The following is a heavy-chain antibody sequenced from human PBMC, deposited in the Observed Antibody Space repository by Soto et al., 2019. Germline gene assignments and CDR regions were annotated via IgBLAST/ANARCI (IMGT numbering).Heavy chain of an antibody. J-gene: IGHJ4*02. D-gene: IGHD1-26*01. CDR1: GVSVNSDDYY. V-gene: IGHV4-61*08. CDR3: AREYSNSPEAFDS. CDR2: IYSTGRT. Sequence: SLDTLSITCTFSGVSVNSDDYYWSWIRQPPGKGLEWIGYIYSTGRTNYNPSLMGRVTISLDTSRNQFSLKLSSVTAADTAVFYCAREYSNSPEAFDSWGQGTLVPVSS.